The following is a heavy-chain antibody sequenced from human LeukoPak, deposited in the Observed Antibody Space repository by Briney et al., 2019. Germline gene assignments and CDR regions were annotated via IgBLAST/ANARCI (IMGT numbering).Heavy chain of an antibody. Sequence: ASVKVSCKASGYTFTSYGISWVRQAPGQGLEWMGWISAYNGNTNYAQKLQGRVTMTTDTSTSTVYMELSSLRSEDTAVYYCAREGGMETYFDYWGQGTLVTVSS. CDR2: ISAYNGNT. CDR3: AREGGMETYFDY. J-gene: IGHJ4*02. CDR1: GYTFTSYG. D-gene: IGHD3-16*01. V-gene: IGHV1-18*01.